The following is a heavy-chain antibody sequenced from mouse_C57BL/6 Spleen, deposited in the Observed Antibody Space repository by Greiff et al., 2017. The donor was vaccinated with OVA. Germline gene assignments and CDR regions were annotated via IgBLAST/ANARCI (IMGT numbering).Heavy chain of an antibody. CDR1: GFNIKDDY. J-gene: IGHJ3*01. D-gene: IGHD1-1*01. Sequence: VQLQQSGAELVRPGASVKLSCTASGFNIKDDYMHWVKQRPEQGLEWIGWIDPENGDTEYASKFQGKATITADTSSNTAYLQLSSRTSEDTAVYYCTYYGQAYWGQGTLVTVSA. V-gene: IGHV14-4*01. CDR2: IDPENGDT. CDR3: TYYGQAY.